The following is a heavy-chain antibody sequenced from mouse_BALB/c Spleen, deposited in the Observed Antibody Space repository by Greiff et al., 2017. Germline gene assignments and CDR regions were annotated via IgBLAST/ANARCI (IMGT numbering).Heavy chain of an antibody. CDR2: INPSNGGT. D-gene: IGHD2-1*01. V-gene: IGHV1S81*02. J-gene: IGHJ3*01. Sequence: QVQLKESGAELVKPGASVKLSCKASGYTFTSYYMYWVKQRPGQGLEWIGEINPSNGGTNFNEKFKSKATLTVDKSSSTAYMQLSSLTSEDSAVYYCTRSGNYEFAYWGQGTLVTVSA. CDR3: TRSGNYEFAY. CDR1: GYTFTSYY.